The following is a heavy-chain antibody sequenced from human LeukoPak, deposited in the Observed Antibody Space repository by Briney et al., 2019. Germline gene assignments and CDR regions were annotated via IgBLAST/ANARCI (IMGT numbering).Heavy chain of an antibody. V-gene: IGHV3-21*01. CDR1: GFTFSSYS. J-gene: IGHJ6*03. Sequence: GGSLRLSCAASGFTFSSYSMNWVRQAPGRGLEWVSSISSSSSYIYYADSVKGRFTISRDNAKNSLYLQMNSLRAEDTAVYYCARGIAVAGYYYYMDVWGKGTTVTVSS. D-gene: IGHD6-19*01. CDR2: ISSSSSYI. CDR3: ARGIAVAGYYYYMDV.